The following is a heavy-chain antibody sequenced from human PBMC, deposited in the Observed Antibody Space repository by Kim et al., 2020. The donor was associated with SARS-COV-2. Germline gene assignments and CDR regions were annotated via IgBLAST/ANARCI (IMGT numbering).Heavy chain of an antibody. CDR1: GGSISSSSYY. CDR2: IYYSGST. CDR3: ARDPFGAWGGSGIH. J-gene: IGHJ4*02. V-gene: IGHV4-39*07. D-gene: IGHD3-10*01. Sequence: SETLSLTCTVSGGSISSSSYYWGWIRQPPGKGLEWIGSIYYSGSTYYNPSLKSRVTISVDTSKNQFSLKLSSVTAADTAVYYCARDPFGAWGGSGIHWGQGTLVTVSS.